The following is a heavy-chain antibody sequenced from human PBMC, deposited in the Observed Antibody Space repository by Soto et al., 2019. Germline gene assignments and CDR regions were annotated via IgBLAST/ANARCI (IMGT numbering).Heavy chain of an antibody. CDR2: MFYSGLT. CDR1: GYSVTSSDYY. J-gene: IGHJ6*02. D-gene: IGHD2-15*01. V-gene: IGHV4-39*01. Sequence: PSETLSLTCSVSGYSVTSSDYYWAWIRQPPGKGLEWIGSMFYSGLTYYNPSLKSRVTLSVDTSKNQFSVRLNSVTAADTAVYYCAPLSVSLSGPYGIHVWGQGPTVPVSS. CDR3: APLSVSLSGPYGIHV.